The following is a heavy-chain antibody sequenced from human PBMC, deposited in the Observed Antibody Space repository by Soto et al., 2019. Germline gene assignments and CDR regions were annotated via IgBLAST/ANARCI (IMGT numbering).Heavy chain of an antibody. V-gene: IGHV1-18*04. CDR1: GYTFTMYG. Sequence: QAHLVQSGGEVKKPGASVKVSCKASGYTFTMYGLSWVRQAPGQGPEWMGWTRADNGDVRYAEKFRGSLTLTTEKSTNTGYMKLRSLRSDDTAVYYCASDDRSGSYSAIAYWGRGTLGTVSS. D-gene: IGHD3-22*01. J-gene: IGHJ4*02. CDR3: ASDDRSGSYSAIAY. CDR2: TRADNGDV.